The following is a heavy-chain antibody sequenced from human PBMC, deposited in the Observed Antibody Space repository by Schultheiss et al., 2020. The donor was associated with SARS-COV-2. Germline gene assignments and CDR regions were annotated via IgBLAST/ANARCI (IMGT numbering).Heavy chain of an antibody. Sequence: GESLKISCATSGFTFSSYGMHWVRQAPGKGLEWVAVIWYDGSNQYYADSVKGRFTISRDNSKNTLYLQMNSLRAEDTAVYYCARNHSSGWSLDYWGQGTLVTVSS. CDR1: GFTFSSYG. CDR3: ARNHSSGWSLDY. J-gene: IGHJ4*02. D-gene: IGHD6-19*01. V-gene: IGHV3-33*01. CDR2: IWYDGSNQ.